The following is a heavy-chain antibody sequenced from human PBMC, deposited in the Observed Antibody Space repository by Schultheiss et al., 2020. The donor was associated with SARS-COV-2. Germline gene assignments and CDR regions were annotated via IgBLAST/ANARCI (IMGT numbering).Heavy chain of an antibody. Sequence: GGSLRLSCAASGFTFSGSAMHWVRQAPGKGLEWVAGISGTGYSTYYGDSVKGRFTISRDNSENTLYLQMNSLRVEDTAVYYCARDATYYYDSSGYSYWGQGTLVTVSS. CDR2: ISGTGYST. CDR3: ARDATYYYDSSGYSY. D-gene: IGHD3-22*01. CDR1: GFTFSGSA. V-gene: IGHV3-23*01. J-gene: IGHJ4*02.